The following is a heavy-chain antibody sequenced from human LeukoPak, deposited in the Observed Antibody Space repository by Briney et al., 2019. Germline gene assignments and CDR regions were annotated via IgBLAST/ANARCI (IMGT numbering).Heavy chain of an antibody. J-gene: IGHJ5*02. Sequence: SGTLSLTCAVSGGSITSSNWWTWVRQLPGRGLEWIGETYHTGNPNYNPSLKSRVTISVDKSKNQFSLNLTSVTAADTAVYYRAKGVLVVPLNWIDPWGQGILVTVSS. D-gene: IGHD2-8*02. CDR2: TYHTGNP. CDR1: GGSITSSNW. CDR3: AKGVLVVPLNWIDP. V-gene: IGHV4-4*02.